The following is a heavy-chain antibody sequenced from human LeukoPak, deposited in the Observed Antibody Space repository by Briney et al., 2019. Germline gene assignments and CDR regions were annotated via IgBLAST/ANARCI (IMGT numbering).Heavy chain of an antibody. CDR2: IYYSGST. V-gene: IGHV4-61*01. D-gene: IGHD2-15*01. J-gene: IGHJ4*02. CDR1: GGSISSSSYY. CDR3: ARDSCSGGSCQFDY. Sequence: PSETLSLTCTVSGGSISSSSYYWGWIRQPPGKGLEWIGYIYYSGSTNYNPSLKSRVTISVDTSKNQFSLKLSSVTAADTAVYYCARDSCSGGSCQFDYWGQGTLVTVSS.